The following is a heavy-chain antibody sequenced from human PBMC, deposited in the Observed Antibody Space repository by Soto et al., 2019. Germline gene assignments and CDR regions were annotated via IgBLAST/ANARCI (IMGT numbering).Heavy chain of an antibody. D-gene: IGHD6-6*01. Sequence: SETLSLTCTVSGGSISSYYWSWIRQPPGKGLEWIGYIYYSGSTNYNPSLKSRVTISVDTSKNQFSLKLSSVTAADTAVYYCARVVANGVAARPLGRGVTFDYWGQGTLVTVSS. CDR2: IYYSGST. CDR3: ARVVANGVAARPLGRGVTFDY. J-gene: IGHJ4*02. V-gene: IGHV4-59*01. CDR1: GGSISSYY.